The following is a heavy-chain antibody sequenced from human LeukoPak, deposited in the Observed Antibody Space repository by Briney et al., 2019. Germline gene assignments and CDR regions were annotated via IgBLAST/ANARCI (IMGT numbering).Heavy chain of an antibody. CDR1: GGSIRSYY. V-gene: IGHV4-59*01. CDR2: IYYSGYT. Sequence: SETLSLTCIVSGGSIRSYYWSWIRQPPGKGLEWIGYIYYSGYTNYSPSLKSRVTISIDTSKNQFSLNLNSLTAADTAVYYCARAMSNYQIFDYWGQGTLVTVSS. D-gene: IGHD3-10*01. J-gene: IGHJ4*02. CDR3: ARAMSNYQIFDY.